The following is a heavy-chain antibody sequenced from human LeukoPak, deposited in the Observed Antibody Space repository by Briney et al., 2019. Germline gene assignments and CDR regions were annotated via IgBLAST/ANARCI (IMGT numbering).Heavy chain of an antibody. CDR3: ARLYGPPYYFDY. V-gene: IGHV3-23*01. J-gene: IGHJ4*02. D-gene: IGHD4-17*01. CDR2: ISGSGGST. CDR1: GFTFSGYA. Sequence: PGGSLRLSCAASGFTFSGYAMSWVRQAPGKGLEWVSTISGSGGSTYYADSVKGRFTISRDNSKNTLYLQMNSLRADDTAVYYCARLYGPPYYFDYWGQGTLVTVSS.